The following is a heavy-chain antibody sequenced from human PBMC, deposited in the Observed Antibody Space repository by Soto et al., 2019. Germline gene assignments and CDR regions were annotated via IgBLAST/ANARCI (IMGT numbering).Heavy chain of an antibody. V-gene: IGHV3-23*01. D-gene: IGHD3-3*01. CDR2: ISGSGGST. J-gene: IGHJ5*02. CDR1: GFTFSSYA. CDR3: AKNSIWSGYLKLNWFDP. Sequence: GGSLRLSCAASGFTFSSYAMSWVRQAPGTGLEWVSAISGSGGSTYYEDSVKGRFTISRDNSKNTLYLQMNSLRAEDTAVYYCAKNSIWSGYLKLNWFDPWGQGTLVTVSS.